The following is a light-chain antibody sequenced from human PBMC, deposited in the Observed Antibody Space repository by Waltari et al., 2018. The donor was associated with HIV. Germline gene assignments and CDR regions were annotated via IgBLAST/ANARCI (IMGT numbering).Light chain of an antibody. J-gene: IGLJ2*01. V-gene: IGLV2-14*01. Sequence: QSALTQPASVSGSPGQSITISCTGTSSDVGGYNYVSWDQQHPGKAPKLMIYEVSNRPSGVSNRFSGSKSGNTASLTISGLQAEDEADYDCSSYTSSSTVVFGGGTKLTVL. CDR3: SSYTSSSTVV. CDR2: EVS. CDR1: SSDVGGYNY.